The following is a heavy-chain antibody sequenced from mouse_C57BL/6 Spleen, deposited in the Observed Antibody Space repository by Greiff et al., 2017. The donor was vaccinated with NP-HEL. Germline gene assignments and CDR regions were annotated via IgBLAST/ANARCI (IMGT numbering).Heavy chain of an antibody. Sequence: DVKLQESGPGLVKPSQSLSLTCSVTGYSITSGYYWNWIRQSPGNKLEWMGDISYDGSHNYNPSLKNRISITRDTSKNQFFLKLNSVTTEDTATYYCARDNYYAMDYWGQGTSVTVSS. V-gene: IGHV3-6*01. CDR2: ISYDGSH. CDR3: ARDNYYAMDY. J-gene: IGHJ4*01. CDR1: GYSITSGYY.